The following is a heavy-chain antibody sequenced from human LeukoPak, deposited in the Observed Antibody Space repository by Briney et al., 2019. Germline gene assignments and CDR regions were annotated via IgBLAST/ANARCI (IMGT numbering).Heavy chain of an antibody. J-gene: IGHJ4*02. V-gene: IGHV1-18*01. Sequence: ASVKVSCKASGYTFTSYGISWVRQAPGQGLERMGWISAYNGNTNYAQKLQGRVTMTTDTSTSTAYMELRSLRSDDTAVYYCAREAREQWLAEYYFDYWGQGTLVTVSS. CDR1: GYTFTSYG. D-gene: IGHD6-19*01. CDR3: AREAREQWLAEYYFDY. CDR2: ISAYNGNT.